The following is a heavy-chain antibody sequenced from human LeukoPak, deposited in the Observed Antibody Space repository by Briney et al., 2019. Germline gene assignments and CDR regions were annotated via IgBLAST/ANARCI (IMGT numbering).Heavy chain of an antibody. CDR2: IIPILGIV. D-gene: IGHD3-22*01. CDR1: GGTFSSYA. J-gene: IGHJ1*01. V-gene: IGHV1-69*04. CDR3: ARGSMSPYYYDSSGYPSAFQH. Sequence: ASVKVSYKASGGTFSSYAISWVRQAPGQGLEWMGRIIPILGIVNYAQKFQGRVTITADKSTSTAYMELSSLRSEDTAVYYCARGSMSPYYYDSSGYPSAFQHWGQGTLVTVSS.